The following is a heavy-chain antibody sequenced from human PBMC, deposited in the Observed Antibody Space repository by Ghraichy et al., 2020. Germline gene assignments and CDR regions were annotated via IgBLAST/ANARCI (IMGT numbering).Heavy chain of an antibody. V-gene: IGHV4-59*08. J-gene: IGHJ4*02. CDR1: GGSISSYY. CDR2: MYYSGTT. Sequence: SETLSPTCTVTGGSISSYYWSWIRQTPGKGLELIGYMYYSGTTNYNPSLKSRVTMSLDTSKNQFSLKLSSVTAADTAVYYCACGSGKTPGYWGQGTLVTVSS. D-gene: IGHD3-10*01. CDR3: ACGSGKTPGY.